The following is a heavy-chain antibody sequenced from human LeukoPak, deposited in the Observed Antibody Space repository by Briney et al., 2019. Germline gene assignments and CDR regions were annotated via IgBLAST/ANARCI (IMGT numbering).Heavy chain of an antibody. CDR3: AKGSTYYYGSGSYSSY. J-gene: IGHJ4*02. D-gene: IGHD3-10*01. V-gene: IGHV3-23*01. CDR1: GFTFSSYA. CDR2: ISGSGGST. Sequence: GGSLRLSCAASGFTFSSYAMSWVRQAPGKGLEWVSAISGSGGSTYYADSVKGRFTISRDNSKNTLYLQENSLRAEDTAVYYCAKGSTYYYGSGSYSSYWGQGTMVTVSS.